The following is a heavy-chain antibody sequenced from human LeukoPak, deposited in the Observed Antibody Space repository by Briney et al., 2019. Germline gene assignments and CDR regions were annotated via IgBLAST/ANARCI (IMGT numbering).Heavy chain of an antibody. V-gene: IGHV4-34*01. CDR2: INHSGST. CDR1: GGSFSGYY. J-gene: IGHJ4*02. Sequence: PSETLSLTCAVYGGSFSGYYWSWIRQPPAKGLEWIGEINHSGSTNYNPSLKSRVTISADTSKNQFSLKLSSVTAADTAVYYCARRRYYYGSGSYSDYWGQGTLVTVSS. CDR3: ARRRYYYGSGSYSDY. D-gene: IGHD3-10*01.